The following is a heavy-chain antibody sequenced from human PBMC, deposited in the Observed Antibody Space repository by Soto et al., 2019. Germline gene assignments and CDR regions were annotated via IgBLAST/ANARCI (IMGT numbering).Heavy chain of an antibody. V-gene: IGHV1-18*01. D-gene: IGHD5-12*01. CDR1: GYTFTSYG. CDR3: ARDSGYSGYDHYYYYGMDV. J-gene: IGHJ6*02. Sequence: ASVKVSCKASGYTFTSYGISWVRQAPGQGLEWMGWISAYNGNTNYAQKLQGRVTMTTDTSTSTAYMELRSLRSDDTAVYYCARDSGYSGYDHYYYYGMDVWGQGTTVTVSS. CDR2: ISAYNGNT.